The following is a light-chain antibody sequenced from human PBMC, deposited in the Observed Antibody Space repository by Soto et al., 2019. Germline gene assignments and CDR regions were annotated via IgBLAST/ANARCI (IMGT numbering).Light chain of an antibody. CDR1: SSNIGSNS. CDR2: TND. CDR3: AAWDDSLDAYV. J-gene: IGLJ1*01. V-gene: IGLV1-44*01. Sequence: QPVLTQSPSASGTPGQRVTVSCSGSSSNIGSNSVNWYLQLPGTAPKLLIYTNDQRPSGVPDRFSGSKSGTSASLAISGLQSEDEADYYCAAWDDSLDAYVFGSGTKVTVL.